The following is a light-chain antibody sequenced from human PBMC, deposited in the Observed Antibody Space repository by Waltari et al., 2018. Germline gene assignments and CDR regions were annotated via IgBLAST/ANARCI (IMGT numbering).Light chain of an antibody. J-gene: IGLJ2*01. CDR3: AAWDDSLSGQV. CDR2: RNN. V-gene: IGLV1-47*01. Sequence: QSVLTQPPSASGTPGQRVTISCSGSSSNIGSNYVYWYQQLPGTAPKLLIYRNNPRPSGVPYRFSGSKSGTSASLAISGLRSEDEADYYCAAWDDSLSGQVFGGGTKLTVL. CDR1: SSNIGSNY.